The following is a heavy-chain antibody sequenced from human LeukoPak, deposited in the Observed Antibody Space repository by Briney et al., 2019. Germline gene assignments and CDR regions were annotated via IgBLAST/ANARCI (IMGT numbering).Heavy chain of an antibody. D-gene: IGHD3-10*01. V-gene: IGHV1-46*01. CDR3: ARAAVTMVRGALDY. CDR1: GYIITSYY. CDR2: INPKGDYT. Sequence: ASVKVSCKSSGYIITSYYLHWVRQAPGQGLEWLGMINPKGDYTKYARNFQGRLTMTTDTSTSTAYMELRSLRSDDTAVYYCARAAVTMVRGALDYWGQGTLVTVSS. J-gene: IGHJ4*02.